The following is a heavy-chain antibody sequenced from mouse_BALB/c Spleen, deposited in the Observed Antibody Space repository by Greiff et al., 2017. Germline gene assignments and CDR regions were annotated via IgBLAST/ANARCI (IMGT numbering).Heavy chain of an antibody. CDR2: IDPENGDT. V-gene: IGHV14-4*02. D-gene: IGHD1-1*01. CDR1: GFNIKDYY. Sequence: VQLKQSGAELVRSGASVKLSCTASGFNIKDYYMHWVKQRPEQGLEWIGWIDPENGDTEYAPKFQGKATMTADTSSNTAYLQLSSLTSEDTAVYYCNEGYYYGSTWFAYWGQGTLVTVSA. CDR3: NEGYYYGSTWFAY. J-gene: IGHJ3*01.